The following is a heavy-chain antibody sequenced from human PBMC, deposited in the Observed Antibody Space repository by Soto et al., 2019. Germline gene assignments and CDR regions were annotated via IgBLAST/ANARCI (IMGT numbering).Heavy chain of an antibody. CDR1: GFTFSSYG. J-gene: IGHJ6*03. Sequence: GGSLRLSCAASGFTFSSYGMHWVRQAPGKGLEWVAVISYDGSNKYYADSVKGRFTISRDNSKNTLYLQMNSLRAEDTAVYYCAKDPVRVTTTPSYMDVWGKGTTVTVSS. D-gene: IGHD4-17*01. CDR2: ISYDGSNK. V-gene: IGHV3-30*18. CDR3: AKDPVRVTTTPSYMDV.